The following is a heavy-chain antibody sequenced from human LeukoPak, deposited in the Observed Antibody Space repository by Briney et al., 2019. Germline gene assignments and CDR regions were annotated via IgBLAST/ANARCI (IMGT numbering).Heavy chain of an antibody. D-gene: IGHD2-2*01. CDR3: AKISAIVVVPAVRFDP. Sequence: PGGSLRLSCAASGFIFSNYGMNWVRQAPGKGLEWVAAISASGSATSYADSVKGRFTISRDNSKNTLFLQMNSLRAEDTAVYYCAKISAIVVVPAVRFDPWGQGTLVTVSS. CDR1: GFIFSNYG. J-gene: IGHJ5*02. CDR2: ISASGSAT. V-gene: IGHV3-23*01.